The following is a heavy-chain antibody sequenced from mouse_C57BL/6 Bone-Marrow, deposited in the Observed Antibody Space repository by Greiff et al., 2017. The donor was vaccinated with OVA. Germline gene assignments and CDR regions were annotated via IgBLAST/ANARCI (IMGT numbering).Heavy chain of an antibody. CDR3: ARHNYYWYFDV. Sequence: EVNLVESGGDLVKPGGSLKLSCAASGFTFSSYGMSWVRQTPDKRLEWVATISSGGSYTYYPDSVKGRFTISRDNAKNTLYLQMSSLKSEDTAMYYCARHNYYWYFDVWGTETTVTVSS. J-gene: IGHJ1*03. CDR1: GFTFSSYG. CDR2: ISSGGSYT. V-gene: IGHV5-6*01.